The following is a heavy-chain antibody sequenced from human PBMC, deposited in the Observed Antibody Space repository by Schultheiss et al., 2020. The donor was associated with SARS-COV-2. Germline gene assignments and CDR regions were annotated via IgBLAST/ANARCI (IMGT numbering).Heavy chain of an antibody. V-gene: IGHV3-69-1*01. CDR3: ARPMGRSYGMDV. Sequence: GGSLRLSCAASGFTFSDYYMNWVRQAPGKGLEWVSSISSSSTIYYADSVKGRFTISRDNAKNSLYLQMNSLRAEDTAVYYCARPMGRSYGMDVWGQGTTVTVSS. D-gene: IGHD3-10*01. CDR2: ISSSSTI. J-gene: IGHJ6*02. CDR1: GFTFSDYY.